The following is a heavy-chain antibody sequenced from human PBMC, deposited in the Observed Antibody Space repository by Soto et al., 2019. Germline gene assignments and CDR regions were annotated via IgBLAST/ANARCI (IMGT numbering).Heavy chain of an antibody. J-gene: IGHJ5*02. D-gene: IGHD6-13*01. CDR2: IIPIFGRA. CDR3: ARSRIAAAPSWFDP. V-gene: IGHV1-69*13. Sequence: AVKVSCRASGCTFSSYAISWVRQAPGQGLEWMGGIIPIFGRANYAQKFQGRVTITADESTSTAYMELSSLRSEDTAVYYCARSRIAAAPSWFDPWGQGTLVTVSS. CDR1: GCTFSSYA.